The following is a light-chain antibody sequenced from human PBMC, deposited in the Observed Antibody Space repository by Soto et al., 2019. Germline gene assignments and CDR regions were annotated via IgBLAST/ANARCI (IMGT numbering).Light chain of an antibody. CDR2: GAS. V-gene: IGKV3-15*01. Sequence: EIVLTQSPATLSVSPGKRATLSCRAIQSISSDLAWYQQRPGQAPRLLIYGASTRATGIPARFSGSRSGTEFTLTISSLQSEDFAVYYCQQYSSWPPLTFGGGTRWIS. CDR1: QSISSD. J-gene: IGKJ4*01. CDR3: QQYSSWPPLT.